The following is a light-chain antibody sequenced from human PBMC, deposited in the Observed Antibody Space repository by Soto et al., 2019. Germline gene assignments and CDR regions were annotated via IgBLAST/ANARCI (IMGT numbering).Light chain of an antibody. V-gene: IGKV1-5*03. CDR2: TAS. CDR3: QQYNSYSRGT. CDR1: QNINKW. Sequence: DIQMTQSPSTLSASVGDRVTITCRASQNINKWWAWYQQKPGKVPKLLINTASSLESGVPSRFSGSGSGTEFTLTISCLQPDDFATYYCQQYNSYSRGTFGQGTKVEI. J-gene: IGKJ1*01.